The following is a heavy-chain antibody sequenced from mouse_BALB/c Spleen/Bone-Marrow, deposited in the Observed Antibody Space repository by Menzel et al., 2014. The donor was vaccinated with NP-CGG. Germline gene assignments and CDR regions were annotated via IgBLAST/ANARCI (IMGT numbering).Heavy chain of an antibody. J-gene: IGHJ2*01. Sequence: QVQLKQSGAELVRPGVSVKISCKGSGYTFTDYDLHWVKQSHARSLEWIGVISTYYGDTTYNPKFKGKATMTVDKSSTTAYMELARLTSEDSAIYYCARWDFGSHCLDYWGQGTTLTVSS. CDR3: ARWDFGSHCLDY. CDR1: GYTFTDYD. V-gene: IGHV1S137*01. D-gene: IGHD1-1*01. CDR2: ISTYYGDT.